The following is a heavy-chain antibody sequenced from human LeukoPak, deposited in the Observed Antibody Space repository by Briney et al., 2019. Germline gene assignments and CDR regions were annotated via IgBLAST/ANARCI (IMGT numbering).Heavy chain of an antibody. J-gene: IGHJ4*02. Sequence: ASVKVSCKASGYTFTGYYMHWVRQAPGQGLEWMGWINPNSGGTNYAQKFQGRVTMTRDTSISTACMELSRLRSDDTAVYYCARVEEQQLDRYLNFDYWGQGTLVTVSS. V-gene: IGHV1-2*02. CDR1: GYTFTGYY. D-gene: IGHD6-13*01. CDR2: INPNSGGT. CDR3: ARVEEQQLDRYLNFDY.